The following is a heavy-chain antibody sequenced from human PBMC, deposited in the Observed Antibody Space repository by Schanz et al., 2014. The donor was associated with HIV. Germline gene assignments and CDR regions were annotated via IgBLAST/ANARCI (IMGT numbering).Heavy chain of an antibody. J-gene: IGHJ4*02. D-gene: IGHD3-22*01. CDR2: LSYDGKNK. CDR3: AKDRTWDYYDSSGYPYYFDY. Sequence: GQLVGSGGGVGQPGGALRLSCAASGFTFSSFWMHWGRQGPGKGLGWEEGLSYDGKNKYYADSVKGRFTISRDNSKNTLYLQMNSLRAEDTAVYYCAKDRTWDYYDSSGYPYYFDYWGQGTLVTVSS. V-gene: IGHV3-30*18. CDR1: GFTFSSFW.